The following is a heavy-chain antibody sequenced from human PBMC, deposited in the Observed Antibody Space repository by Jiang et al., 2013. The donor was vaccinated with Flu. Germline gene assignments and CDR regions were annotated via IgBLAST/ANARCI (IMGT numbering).Heavy chain of an antibody. V-gene: IGHV1-69*01. Sequence: GAEVKKPGSSVKVSCKASGGTFSSYAISWVRQAPGQGLEWMGGIIPIFGTANYAQKFQGRVTITADESTSTAYMELSSLRSEDTAVYYCARRRYDILTGYYNYYFDYWGQGTLVTVSS. D-gene: IGHD3-9*01. CDR2: IIPIFGTA. CDR1: GGTFSSYA. CDR3: ARRRYDILTGYYNYYFDY. J-gene: IGHJ4*02.